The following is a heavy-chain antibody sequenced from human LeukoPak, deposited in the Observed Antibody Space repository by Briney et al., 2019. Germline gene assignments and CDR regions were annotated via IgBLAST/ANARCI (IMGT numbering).Heavy chain of an antibody. CDR2: ISSNGGST. D-gene: IGHD3-22*01. J-gene: IGHJ3*02. CDR3: ARALSYDSSGYYSGDAFDI. Sequence: GGSLRLSCAASGFTFSSYAMHWVRQAPGKGLEYVSAISSNGGSTYYANSVKGRFTISRDNSKNTLYLQMGSLRAEDAAVYYCARALSYDSSGYYSGDAFDIWGQGTMVTVSS. V-gene: IGHV3-64*01. CDR1: GFTFSSYA.